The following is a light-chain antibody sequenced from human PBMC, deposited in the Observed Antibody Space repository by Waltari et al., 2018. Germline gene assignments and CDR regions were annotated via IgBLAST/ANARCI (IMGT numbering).Light chain of an antibody. Sequence: IVMTQSPATLSVFPGERATLPSRARPRIRSTLAWYQHKPGQAPRLLSFGASTRATGIPARFSGSGSGAEFTLTISSLQSEDFAVYFCQQYDNWLGTFGQGTKVEIK. V-gene: IGKV3-15*01. CDR3: QQYDNWLGT. J-gene: IGKJ1*01. CDR2: GAS. CDR1: PRIRST.